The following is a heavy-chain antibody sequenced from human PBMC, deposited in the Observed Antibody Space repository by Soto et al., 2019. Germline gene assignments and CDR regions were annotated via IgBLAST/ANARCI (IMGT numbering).Heavy chain of an antibody. V-gene: IGHV3-9*01. Sequence: GGSLRISCAASGFTFDDYAMHWVRQAPGKGLAWVSGIRWNSGSVGYADAVKGQFNISRDNAKNSLYLQMNSLSAEDTALYYCAKGGYGSGRYDAFDICGQGTMVTVSS. D-gene: IGHD3-10*01. J-gene: IGHJ3*02. CDR3: AKGGYGSGRYDAFDI. CDR2: IRWNSGSV. CDR1: GFTFDDYA.